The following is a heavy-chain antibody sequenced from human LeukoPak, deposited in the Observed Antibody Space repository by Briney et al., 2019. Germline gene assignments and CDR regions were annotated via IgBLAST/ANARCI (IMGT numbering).Heavy chain of an antibody. D-gene: IGHD1-7*01. V-gene: IGHV3-30*01. CDR1: GFTFSSYA. CDR3: ARGRELELLSADY. Sequence: GGSLRLSCAASGFTFSSYAMHRVRQAPGKGLEGVAVISYDGSNKYYADSVKGRFTISRDNSKNTLYLQMNSLRAEDTAVYYCARGRELELLSADYWGQGTLVTVSS. J-gene: IGHJ4*02. CDR2: ISYDGSNK.